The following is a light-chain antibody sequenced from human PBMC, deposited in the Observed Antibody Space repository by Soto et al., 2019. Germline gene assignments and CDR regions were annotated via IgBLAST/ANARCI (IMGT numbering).Light chain of an antibody. CDR1: SSDVGGYNY. CDR2: EVS. V-gene: IGLV2-8*01. CDR3: SSYAGSNNKV. Sequence: QSVLTQPPSASGSPGQSITISCTGTSSDVGGYNYVSWYQQHPGKAPKLMIYEVSKRPSGVPDRFSGSKSGNTASLTVSGLQAEDEADYYCSSYAGSNNKVFGGGNKLTVL. J-gene: IGLJ3*02.